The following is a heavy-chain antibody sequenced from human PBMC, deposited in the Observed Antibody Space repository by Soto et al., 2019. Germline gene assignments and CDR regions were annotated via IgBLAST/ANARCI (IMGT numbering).Heavy chain of an antibody. V-gene: IGHV4-34*01. CDR2: LDQSGGT. CDR3: AREDSYGWSGESLDV. J-gene: IGHJ6*02. CDR1: GDSLRGQS. D-gene: IGHD6-19*01. Sequence: QVQLQQWGAGLLKASETLSLTCAVVGDSLRGQSWNWIRQSPGKGLEWIGELDQSGGTNYNPSLKGRAIISDDTSTNQFSLTLTSVTAADTAVYYCAREDSYGWSGESLDVWGQGTTVTVSS.